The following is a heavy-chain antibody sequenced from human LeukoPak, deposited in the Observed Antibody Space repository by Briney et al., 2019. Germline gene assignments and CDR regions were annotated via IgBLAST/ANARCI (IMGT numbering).Heavy chain of an antibody. Sequence: SETLSLTSAVSGYSISNGYCWGWIRQPPGKGPEWIGSIYHSGTTYYNPSLKSRVTISADTSKNQFSLKLSSVTAADTAVYYCARFPHYYDSSNSYVRFYFDYWAQGSLVTVSS. CDR3: ARFPHYYDSSNSYVRFYFDY. D-gene: IGHD3-22*01. J-gene: IGHJ4*02. CDR1: GYSISNGYC. V-gene: IGHV4-38-2*01. CDR2: IYHSGTT.